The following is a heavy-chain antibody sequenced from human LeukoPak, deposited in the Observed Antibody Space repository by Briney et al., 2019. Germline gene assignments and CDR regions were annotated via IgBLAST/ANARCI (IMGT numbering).Heavy chain of an antibody. Sequence: PGGSLRLSCAASGFTFRSYAMHWVRQAPGKMLVWVGVISYDGSNADSVKGRFTVSRDNSKNTLYLQMTSMRAEDPAVYSCATQTIAAAGTLDYWGQGTLVTVSS. D-gene: IGHD6-13*01. V-gene: IGHV3-30-3*01. CDR3: ATQTIAAAGTLDY. CDR1: GFTFRSYA. CDR2: ISYDGS. J-gene: IGHJ4*02.